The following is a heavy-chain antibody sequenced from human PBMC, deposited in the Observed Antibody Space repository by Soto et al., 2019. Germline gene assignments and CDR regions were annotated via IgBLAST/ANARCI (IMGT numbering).Heavy chain of an antibody. D-gene: IGHD6-19*01. V-gene: IGHV1-18*01. CDR3: ARGGSGWEFDY. J-gene: IGHJ4*02. CDR2: ISADNGNT. Sequence: ASVKVSCKASGYTFTSYAMHWVRQAPGQRLEWMGWISADNGNTNYAQKLQGRVTMTTDTSTSTAYMELRSLRSDDTAVYYCARGGSGWEFDYWGQGTLVTVSS. CDR1: GYTFTSYA.